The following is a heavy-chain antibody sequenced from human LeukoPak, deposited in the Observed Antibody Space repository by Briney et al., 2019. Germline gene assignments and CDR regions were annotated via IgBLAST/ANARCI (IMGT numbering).Heavy chain of an antibody. Sequence: SETLSLTCSVSGGAITPFYWNWIRQPAGKGLEWIGRIYSSGSTKHNPSLKSRVTMSVDTSKNQFSLKLSSVTAADTAVYYCAKDYYDSSEGWFDPWGQGTLVTVSS. CDR1: GGAITPFY. V-gene: IGHV4-4*07. D-gene: IGHD3-22*01. J-gene: IGHJ5*02. CDR2: IYSSGST. CDR3: AKDYYDSSEGWFDP.